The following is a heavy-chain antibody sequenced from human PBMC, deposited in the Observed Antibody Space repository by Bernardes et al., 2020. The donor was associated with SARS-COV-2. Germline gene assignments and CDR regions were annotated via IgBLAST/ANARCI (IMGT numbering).Heavy chain of an antibody. J-gene: IGHJ4*02. CDR2: FDPEDGET. V-gene: IGHV1-24*01. Sequence: AAVKVSCMVSGYTLTALSMHWVRQAPGQGLEWMGGFDPEDGETIYAQKFQGRVTMTEDTSTDTAYMELSSLRSEDTAVYYCATGGYSSSWLPVYWGQGTLVTGSS. D-gene: IGHD6-13*01. CDR1: GYTLTALS. CDR3: ATGGYSSSWLPVY.